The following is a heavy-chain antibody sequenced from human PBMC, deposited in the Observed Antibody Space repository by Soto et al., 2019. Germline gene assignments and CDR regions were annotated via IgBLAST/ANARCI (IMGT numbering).Heavy chain of an antibody. Sequence: QVQLQESGPGLVKPSETLSLTCTVSGGSISSYYWSWIRQPPGKGLEWIGYIYYSGSTNYNPSLKSRVTISVDTSKTQFSLKLSSVTAADTAVYYCARGVLEMATIYWYFDLWGRGTLVTVSS. CDR1: GGSISSYY. J-gene: IGHJ2*01. V-gene: IGHV4-59*01. D-gene: IGHD5-12*01. CDR2: IYYSGST. CDR3: ARGVLEMATIYWYFDL.